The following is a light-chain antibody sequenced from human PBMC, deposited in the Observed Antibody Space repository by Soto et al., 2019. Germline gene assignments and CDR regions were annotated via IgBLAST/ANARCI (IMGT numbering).Light chain of an antibody. Sequence: QSALTQPASVSGSPGQAITISCTGTSSDVGSYNIVSWYQQHPGQAPKLIIYECSKRPSGISNRFSGSKSGNTASLTISGLEAEDEAEYFFCSYAPRGTIVVFGVGTKLNVL. J-gene: IGLJ2*01. CDR3: CSYAPRGTIVV. V-gene: IGLV2-23*03. CDR1: SSDVGSYNI. CDR2: ECS.